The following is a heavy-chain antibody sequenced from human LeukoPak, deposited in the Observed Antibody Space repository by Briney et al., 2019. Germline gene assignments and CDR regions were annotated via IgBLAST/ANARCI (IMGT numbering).Heavy chain of an antibody. CDR3: AXDPSGDYAMFDY. V-gene: IGHV1-46*01. CDR2: INPSGGST. Sequence: GASVKVSCKASGYTFTSYYMHWVRQAPGQGLEWMGIINPSGGSTSYAQQFQGRVTMTRDTSTSTVYMELGSLRSEDPAVYCFAXDPSGDYAMFDYWGQGTLVTVSS. D-gene: IGHD4-17*01. J-gene: IGHJ4*02. CDR1: GYTFTSYY.